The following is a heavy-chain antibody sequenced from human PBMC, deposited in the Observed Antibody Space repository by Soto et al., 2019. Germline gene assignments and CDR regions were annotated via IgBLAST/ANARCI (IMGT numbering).Heavy chain of an antibody. J-gene: IGHJ4*02. V-gene: IGHV1-18*01. CDR1: GYTFTSYG. CDR2: ISAYNGNT. Sequence: QVQLVQSGAEGKKPGASVKVSCKASGYTFTSYGISWVRQAPGQGLEWMGWISAYNGNTNYAQKLQGRGTMTTDTPTSTAYMELRTLRSDDTAVYYCGRDKGDGSGSYYGYCGQGTLVTVSS. CDR3: GRDKGDGSGSYYGY. D-gene: IGHD3-10*01.